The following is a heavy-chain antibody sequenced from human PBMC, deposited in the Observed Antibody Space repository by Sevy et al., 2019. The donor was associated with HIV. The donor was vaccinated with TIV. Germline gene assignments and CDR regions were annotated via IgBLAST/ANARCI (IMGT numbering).Heavy chain of an antibody. D-gene: IGHD5-12*01. J-gene: IGHJ4*02. V-gene: IGHV4-59*08. Sequence: SETLSLTCTVSGGSISSYYWSWIRQPPGKGLEWIGYIYYSGSTNYNPSLKSRVTISVDTSKNQFSLKLSSVTAADTAVYYCARHTDGYNPLDYWGQRTLVTVSS. CDR2: IYYSGST. CDR1: GGSISSYY. CDR3: ARHTDGYNPLDY.